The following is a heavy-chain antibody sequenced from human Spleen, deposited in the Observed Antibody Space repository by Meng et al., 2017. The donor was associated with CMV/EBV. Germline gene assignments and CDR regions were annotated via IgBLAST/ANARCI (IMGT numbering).Heavy chain of an antibody. CDR2: IYPGDSDT. V-gene: IGHV5-51*01. D-gene: IGHD3-9*01. CDR1: GYSFTSYW. Sequence: KVSCKGSGYSFTSYWIGWVRQMPGKGLEWMGIIYPGDSDTRYSPSFQGQVTISADKSISTAYLQWSSLKASDTAMYYCARAHTYDILTGYSYYYGMDVWGQGTTVTVSS. CDR3: ARAHTYDILTGYSYYYGMDV. J-gene: IGHJ6*02.